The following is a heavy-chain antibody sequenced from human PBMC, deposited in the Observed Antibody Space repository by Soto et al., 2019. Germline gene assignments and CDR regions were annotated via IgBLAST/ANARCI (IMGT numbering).Heavy chain of an antibody. D-gene: IGHD6-6*01. V-gene: IGHV4-31*03. Sequence: SETLSLTCTVSGGSISSGGYYWTWIRQHPGKGLEWIGYNYYSGITYYNPSLKSRVTISLDTSKNQFSLKLSSVTASDTAMYYCTRSSAARKNYYGMAVWVQGTTVTVSS. CDR2: NYYSGIT. CDR3: TRSSAARKNYYGMAV. CDR1: GGSISSGGYY. J-gene: IGHJ6*02.